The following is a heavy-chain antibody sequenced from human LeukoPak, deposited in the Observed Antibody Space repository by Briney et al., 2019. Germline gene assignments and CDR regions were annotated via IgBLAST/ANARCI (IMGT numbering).Heavy chain of an antibody. J-gene: IGHJ4*02. CDR2: ISYDGSNK. Sequence: AGGSLRLSCAASGFTFSSYGMHWVRQAPGKGLEWVAVISYDGSNKYYADSVKGRFTISRDNSKNTLYLQMNSLRAEDTAVYYCAKSGGSWSSSWYGNYWGQGTLVTVSS. CDR3: AKSGGSWSSSWYGNY. D-gene: IGHD6-13*01. CDR1: GFTFSSYG. V-gene: IGHV3-30*18.